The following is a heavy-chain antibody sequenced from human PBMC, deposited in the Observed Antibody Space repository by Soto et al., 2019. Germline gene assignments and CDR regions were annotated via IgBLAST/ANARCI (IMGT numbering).Heavy chain of an antibody. J-gene: IGHJ4*02. CDR2: SSGSGAST. Sequence: GGSLRLACTPCGLTFYSYGMSWVRHALGKGLEWVSGSSGSGASTYYADSVRGRFTISRDNSKNTVFLQLVTLRVEDTAIYYCAKDQQWTSIGGLSYLEYWGQGTLVLVSS. CDR1: GLTFYSYG. CDR3: AKDQQWTSIGGLSYLEY. V-gene: IGHV3-23*01. D-gene: IGHD6-19*01.